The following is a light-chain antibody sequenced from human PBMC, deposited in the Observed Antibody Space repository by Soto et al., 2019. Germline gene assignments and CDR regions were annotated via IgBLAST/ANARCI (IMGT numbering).Light chain of an antibody. V-gene: IGKV1-5*03. Sequence: DIQMTQSPSTLSASVGDRVTITCRASQSISSWLAWYQQKPGKAPKLLIYTASSLESGVPSRFSGSGSGTEFTLSISSLQPDDFATYYCKEYNSHSGYTFGQGTKLEIK. J-gene: IGKJ2*01. CDR3: KEYNSHSGYT. CDR2: TAS. CDR1: QSISSW.